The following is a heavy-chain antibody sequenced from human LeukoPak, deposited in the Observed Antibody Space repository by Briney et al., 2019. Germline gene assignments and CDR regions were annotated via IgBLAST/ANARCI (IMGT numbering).Heavy chain of an antibody. D-gene: IGHD2-21*01. J-gene: IGHJ4*02. CDR2: ISGSGGST. V-gene: IGHV3-23*01. Sequence: GGSLRLSCAASGFTFSSYAMSWVRQAPGKGLEWVSAISGSGGSTYHADSVKGRFTISRDNSKNTLYLQMNSLRAEDTAVYYCAKFLPTHIVVANYYFDYWGQGTLVTVSS. CDR3: AKFLPTHIVVANYYFDY. CDR1: GFTFSSYA.